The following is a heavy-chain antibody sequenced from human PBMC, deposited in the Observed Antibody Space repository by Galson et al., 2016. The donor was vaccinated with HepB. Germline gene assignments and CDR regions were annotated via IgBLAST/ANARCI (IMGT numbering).Heavy chain of an antibody. J-gene: IGHJ5*02. D-gene: IGHD4-11*01. V-gene: IGHV1-18*01. CDR1: GYSFTSYG. CDR2: ISTHTQST. CDR3: ARDRQILSASTPSYNCLDP. Sequence: SVKVSCKASGYSFTSYGVTWVRQAPGQGLEWIGWISTHTQSTNYAQSVQGRLTLTTDTSTTTAYMELRSLTSDDTAVYYCARDRQILSASTPSYNCLDPCGQGTLITFAS.